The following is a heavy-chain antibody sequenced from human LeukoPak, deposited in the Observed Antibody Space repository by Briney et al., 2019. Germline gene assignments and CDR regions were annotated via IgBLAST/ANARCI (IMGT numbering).Heavy chain of an antibody. CDR2: INHSGST. V-gene: IGHV4-34*01. J-gene: IGHJ6*03. Sequence: SETLSLTCAVYGGSFSGYYWSWIRQPPGKGLEWIGEINHSGSTNYNPSLKSRVTISVDTSKNQFSLKLSSVTAADTAVYYCARGRGCSSGWSSYYYYMDVWGKGTTVTVSS. CDR1: GGSFSGYY. CDR3: ARGRGCSSGWSSYYYYMDV. D-gene: IGHD6-19*01.